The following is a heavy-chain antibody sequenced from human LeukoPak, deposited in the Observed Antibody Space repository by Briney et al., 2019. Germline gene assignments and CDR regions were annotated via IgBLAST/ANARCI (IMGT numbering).Heavy chain of an antibody. CDR2: INPNSGGT. Sequence: GSGKVSCKAFGFPFTGLQIPWVAQAPGPGAEGMGWINPNSGGTNYAQKFQGRVTITRNTSISTAYMELSSLRSEDTAVYYCARGLGDSGSYVSDYWGQGTLVTVSS. V-gene: IGHV1-8*03. J-gene: IGHJ4*02. CDR3: ARGLGDSGSYVSDY. CDR1: GFPFTGLQ. D-gene: IGHD1-26*01.